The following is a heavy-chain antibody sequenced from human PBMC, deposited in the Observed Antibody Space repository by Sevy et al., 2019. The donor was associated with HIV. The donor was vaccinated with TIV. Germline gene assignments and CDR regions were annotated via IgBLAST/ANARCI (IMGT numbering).Heavy chain of an antibody. V-gene: IGHV1-18*04. D-gene: IGHD3-22*01. CDR2: ISAYNGNT. J-gene: IGHJ4*02. CDR3: ARKTYCYDSSGYVAQVQFDY. Sequence: ASVKVSCKASGYTFTSYGISWVRQAPGQGLEWMGWISAYNGNTNYAQKLQGRVTMTTDTSTSTAYMELRSLRSDDTAVYYCARKTYCYDSSGYVAQVQFDYWGQGTLVTVSS. CDR1: GYTFTSYG.